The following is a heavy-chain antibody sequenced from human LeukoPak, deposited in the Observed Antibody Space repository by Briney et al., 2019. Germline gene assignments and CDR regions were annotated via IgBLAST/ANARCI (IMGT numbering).Heavy chain of an antibody. V-gene: IGHV1-2*02. D-gene: IGHD2-8*01. CDR2: INPNSGGT. Sequence: GASVKVSCKASGYTFTGYYMHWVRQAPGQGVEWMGWINPNSGGTNYAQKFQGRVTMPRDTSISTAYMELSRLRSDDTAVYYCARLHYCTNGVCYDGGYNWFDPWGQGTLVTVSS. CDR1: GYTFTGYY. J-gene: IGHJ5*02. CDR3: ARLHYCTNGVCYDGGYNWFDP.